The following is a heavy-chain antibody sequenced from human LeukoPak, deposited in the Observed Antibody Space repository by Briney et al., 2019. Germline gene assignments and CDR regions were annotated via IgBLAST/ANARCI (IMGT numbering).Heavy chain of an antibody. J-gene: IGHJ6*02. CDR3: ANQPISCSSTSCYTAGMDV. V-gene: IGHV3-23*01. CDR1: GFTFSSYA. D-gene: IGHD2-2*02. CDR2: ISGSGGST. Sequence: GGSLRLSCAASGFTFSSYAMGWVRQAPGKGLGWVSAISGSGGSTYYADSVKGRFTISRDNSKNTLYLQMNSLRAEDTAVYYCANQPISCSSTSCYTAGMDVWGQGTTVTVSS.